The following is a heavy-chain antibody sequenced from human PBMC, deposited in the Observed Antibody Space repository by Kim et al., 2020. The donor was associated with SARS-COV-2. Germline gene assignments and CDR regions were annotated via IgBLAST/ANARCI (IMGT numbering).Heavy chain of an antibody. CDR1: RFTFSSYG. J-gene: IGHJ6*02. CDR3: ARGSYQNYDFWSGNSDSMYG. Sequence: GGSLRLSCAASRFTFSSYGMHWVRQAPGKGLEWVAVIWYDGSNRYYADSVRGRFTISRDNSKKTLYLQLNSLTVEDTAVYYCARGSYQNYDFWSGNSDSMYGWGQGTTVTVSS. V-gene: IGHV3-33*03. CDR2: IWYDGSNR. D-gene: IGHD3-3*01.